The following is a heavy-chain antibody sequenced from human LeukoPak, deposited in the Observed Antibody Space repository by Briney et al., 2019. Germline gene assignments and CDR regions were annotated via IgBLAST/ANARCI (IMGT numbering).Heavy chain of an antibody. V-gene: IGHV3-11*01. CDR1: GFTLSDYY. J-gene: IGHJ5*02. CDR2: ISNSGSAK. CDR3: ASDSSGYFGP. D-gene: IGHD3-22*01. Sequence: PGGSLRLSCAASGFTLSDYYMIWLRQAPGRGLEWVSYISNSGSAKYYADSVKGRFTISRDNAKNSVYLEMNSLRAEDTAVYYCASDSSGYFGPWGQGTLVTVSS.